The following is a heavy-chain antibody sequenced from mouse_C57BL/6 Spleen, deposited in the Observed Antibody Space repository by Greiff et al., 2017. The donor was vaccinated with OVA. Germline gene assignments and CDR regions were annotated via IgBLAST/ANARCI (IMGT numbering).Heavy chain of an antibody. V-gene: IGHV1-64*01. CDR2: IHPNSGST. CDR3: ATDGSSLPWFAY. Sequence: VKLQQPGAELVKPGASVKLSCKASGYTFTSYWMHWVKQRPGQGLEWIGMIHPNSGSTNYNEKFKSKATLTVDKSSSTAYMQLSSLTSEDSAVYYCATDGSSLPWFAYWGQGTLVTVSA. J-gene: IGHJ3*01. CDR1: GYTFTSYW. D-gene: IGHD1-1*01.